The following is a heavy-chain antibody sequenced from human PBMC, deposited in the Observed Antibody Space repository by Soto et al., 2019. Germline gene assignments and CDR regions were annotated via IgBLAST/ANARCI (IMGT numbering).Heavy chain of an antibody. J-gene: IGHJ5*02. CDR3: ARDGTKQLERGGLVWFDP. CDR2: ISAYNGNT. V-gene: IGHV1-18*04. Sequence: QVQLVQSGAEVKKPGASVKVSCKASGYTFPSYGISWVRQAPGQGLEWMGWISAYNGNTNYAQKRQGRVTMTTDTSKSTAYMELRGLRSDDTAVYYCARDGTKQLERGGLVWFDPWGQGTLVTVSS. D-gene: IGHD6-6*01. CDR1: GYTFPSYG.